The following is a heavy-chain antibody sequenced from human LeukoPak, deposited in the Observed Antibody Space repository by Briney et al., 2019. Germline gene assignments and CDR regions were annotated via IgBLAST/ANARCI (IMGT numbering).Heavy chain of an antibody. CDR3: ARGPLPRWGYYYDSSGYVDY. Sequence: GGSLRLSCAASGFTFSSYAMHWVRQAPGKGLEWVAVISYDGSNKYYADSVKGRFTISRDNSKNTLYLQMNSLRAEDTAVYYCARGPLPRWGYYYDSSGYVDYWGQGTLVTASS. D-gene: IGHD3-22*01. CDR1: GFTFSSYA. V-gene: IGHV3-30*04. CDR2: ISYDGSNK. J-gene: IGHJ4*02.